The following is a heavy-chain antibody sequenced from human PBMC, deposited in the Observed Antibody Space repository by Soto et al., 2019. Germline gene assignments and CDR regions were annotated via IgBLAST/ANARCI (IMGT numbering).Heavy chain of an antibody. CDR3: AVNHSGSGTHKYYFDY. CDR1: GGSISSGDYS. D-gene: IGHD3-10*01. CDR2: IYYTGST. Sequence: SETLSLTCTVSGGSISSGDYSWSWIRQPPGKGLEWIGYIYYTGSTYYNPSLKSRVSISVDTSKNQFSLKLSSVTAADTAVYYCAVNHSGSGTHKYYFDYWGQGTLVTVSS. J-gene: IGHJ4*02. V-gene: IGHV4-30-4*01.